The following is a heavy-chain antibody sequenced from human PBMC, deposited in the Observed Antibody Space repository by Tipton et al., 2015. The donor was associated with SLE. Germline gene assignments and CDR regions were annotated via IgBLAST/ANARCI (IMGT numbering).Heavy chain of an antibody. V-gene: IGHV4-59*01. D-gene: IGHD2-15*01. CDR2: IYYSGST. J-gene: IGHJ4*02. Sequence: PGLVKPSETLSLTCTVSGGSISSYYWSWIRQPPGKGLEWIRYIYYSGSTNYNPSLKSRVTISVDTSKNQFSLKLSSVTAADTAVYYCARGDCSGGSCPGGFDYWGKGTLVTVSS. CDR3: ARGDCSGGSCPGGFDY. CDR1: GGSISSYY.